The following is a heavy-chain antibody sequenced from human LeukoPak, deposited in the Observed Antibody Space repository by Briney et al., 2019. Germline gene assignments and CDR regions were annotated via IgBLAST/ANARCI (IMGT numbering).Heavy chain of an antibody. J-gene: IGHJ3*02. CDR2: ISGSGGST. CDR3: AKGHYDSSGYYYERDAFDI. D-gene: IGHD3-22*01. V-gene: IGHV3-23*01. CDR1: GFTFSSYA. Sequence: PGGSLRLSCAASGFTFSSYAMSWVRQAPGKGLEWDSAISGSGGSTYYADSVKGRFTISRDNSKNTLYLQMSSLRAEDTAVYYCAKGHYDSSGYYYERDAFDIWGQGTIVTVSS.